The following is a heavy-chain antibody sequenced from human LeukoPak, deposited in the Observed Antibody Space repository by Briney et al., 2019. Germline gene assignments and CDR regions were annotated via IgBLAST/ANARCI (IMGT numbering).Heavy chain of an antibody. J-gene: IGHJ5*02. D-gene: IGHD3-10*01. V-gene: IGHV3-23*01. CDR3: AKDRVVRGVTPSWFDR. Sequence: GGSLRLSCAASGFTFSSYAMSWVRQAPGKGLEWVSAISGSGGSTYYADFVKGRFTISRDNSKNTRYLQTNSLRAGYTAVYYCAKDRVVRGVTPSWFDRWGEGALVTL. CDR2: ISGSGGST. CDR1: GFTFSSYA.